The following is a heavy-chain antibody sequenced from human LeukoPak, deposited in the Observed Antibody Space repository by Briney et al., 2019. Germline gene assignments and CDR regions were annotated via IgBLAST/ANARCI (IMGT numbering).Heavy chain of an antibody. V-gene: IGHV1-8*01. J-gene: IGHJ1*01. CDR3: ARGGYSSSWYPEYFQH. D-gene: IGHD6-13*01. CDR1: GYTFTNFD. Sequence: ASVKVSCKASGYTFTNFDINWVRQASGQGLEWMGWMNPNSGNTGYAQKFQGRVTITADESTSTAYMELSSLRSEDTAVYYCARGGYSSSWYPEYFQHWGQGTLVTVSS. CDR2: MNPNSGNT.